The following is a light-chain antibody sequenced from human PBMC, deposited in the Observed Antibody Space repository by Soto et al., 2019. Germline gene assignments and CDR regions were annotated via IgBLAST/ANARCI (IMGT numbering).Light chain of an antibody. V-gene: IGKV1-9*01. Sequence: TQSPSFLSASVGDRVTITCRASQAISNYLNWYQQRPGKAPNLLIFGAKTLQSGVPSRFSGSGSGTEFTLTISSLQPDDFATYYCQHYNSYSEAFGQGTKVDIK. CDR3: QHYNSYSEA. CDR1: QAISNY. CDR2: GAK. J-gene: IGKJ1*01.